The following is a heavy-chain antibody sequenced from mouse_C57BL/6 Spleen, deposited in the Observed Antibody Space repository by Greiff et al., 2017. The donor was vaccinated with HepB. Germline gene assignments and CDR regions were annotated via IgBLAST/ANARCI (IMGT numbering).Heavy chain of an antibody. CDR2: INPSTGGT. CDR3: ARRGRGWYFDV. V-gene: IGHV1-42*01. CDR1: GYSFTGYY. J-gene: IGHJ1*03. D-gene: IGHD3-3*01. Sequence: EVQLQQSGPELVKPGASVKISCKASGYSFTGYYMNWVKQSPEKSLEWIGEINPSTGGTTYNQKFKAKATLTVDKSSSTAYMQLKSLTSEDSAVDYCARRGRGWYFDVWGTGTTVTVSS.